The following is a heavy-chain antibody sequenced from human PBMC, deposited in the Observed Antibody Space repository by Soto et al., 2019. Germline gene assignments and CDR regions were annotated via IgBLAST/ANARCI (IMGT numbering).Heavy chain of an antibody. J-gene: IGHJ4*02. D-gene: IGHD6-13*01. CDR3: ARGYRQSGYSSSWVFDY. CDR2: MYYSGST. V-gene: IGHV4-31*03. CDR1: GGSINSGGYY. Sequence: QVQLRESGPGLVKPSQTLSLTCTVSGGSINSGGYYWNWIRQHPGKGLEWIGYMYYSGSTYYSPFLRSRVITAADASENHFSLKLTSVTAADTAVYFCARGYRQSGYSSSWVFDYWGQGTLVNVSS.